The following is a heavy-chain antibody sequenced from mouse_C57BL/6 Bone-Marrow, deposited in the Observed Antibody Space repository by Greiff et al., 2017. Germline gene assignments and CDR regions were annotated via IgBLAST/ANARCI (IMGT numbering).Heavy chain of an antibody. D-gene: IGHD1-1*01. V-gene: IGHV1-81*01. CDR1: GYTFTSYG. CDR2: ISPRSGNT. Sequence: VQLQQSGAELARPGASVKLSCKASGYTFTSYGISWVKQRTGQGLEWIGEISPRSGNTYYNEKFTGKATLTADKSSSTAYMELRSLTSEDSAVYFCARLYYYGRDWYFDVWGTGTTVTVSS. CDR3: ARLYYYGRDWYFDV. J-gene: IGHJ1*03.